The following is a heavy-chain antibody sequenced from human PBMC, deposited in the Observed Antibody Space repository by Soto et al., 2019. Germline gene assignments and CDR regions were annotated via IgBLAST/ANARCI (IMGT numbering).Heavy chain of an antibody. CDR1: GFTFSSYS. V-gene: IGHV3-48*01. J-gene: IGHJ6*03. CDR2: ISSSSSTI. D-gene: IGHD5-12*01. CDR3: ARKKGDESGYSGYVGGGYYYYMDV. Sequence: EVQLVESGGGLVQPGGSLRLSCAASGFTFSSYSMNWVRQAPGKGLEWVSYISSSSSTIYYADSVKGRFTISRDNAKNSLYLQMNSLRAEDTAVYYCARKKGDESGYSGYVGGGYYYYMDVWGKGTTVTVSS.